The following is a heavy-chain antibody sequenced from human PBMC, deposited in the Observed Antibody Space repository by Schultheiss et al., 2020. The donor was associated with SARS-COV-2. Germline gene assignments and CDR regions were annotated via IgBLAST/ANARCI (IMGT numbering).Heavy chain of an antibody. CDR2: ISSSSSTI. V-gene: IGHV3-48*02. CDR1: GFTFSSYS. Sequence: GGSLRLSCAASGFTFSSYSMNWVRQAPGKGLEWVSYISSSSSTIYYADSVKGRFTISRDNAKNSLYLQMNSLRDEDTAVYYCARAGGYCNDGSCPYHFDYWGQGTLVTVSS. CDR3: ARAGGYCNDGSCPYHFDY. J-gene: IGHJ4*02. D-gene: IGHD2-15*01.